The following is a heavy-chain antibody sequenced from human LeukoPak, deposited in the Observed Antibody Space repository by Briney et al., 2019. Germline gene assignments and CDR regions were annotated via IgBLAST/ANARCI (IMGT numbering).Heavy chain of an antibody. CDR3: ARDYNWNYASLDI. D-gene: IGHD1-7*01. CDR1: GYTFTDYY. J-gene: IGHJ3*02. Sequence: ASVKVSCKPSGYTFTDYYLHWVRQAPGQGLEWMGWINPSSDGTHYAQKFQGRVTMTRDTSITTVYMELSSLRSDDTAIYYCARDYNWNYASLDIWGQGTMVTISS. V-gene: IGHV1-2*02. CDR2: INPSSDGT.